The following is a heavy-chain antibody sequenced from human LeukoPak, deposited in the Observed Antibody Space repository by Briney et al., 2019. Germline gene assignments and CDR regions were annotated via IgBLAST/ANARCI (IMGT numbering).Heavy chain of an antibody. CDR2: IYYSGST. V-gene: IGHV4-59*01. CDR3: ARDGYSSSWYL. J-gene: IGHJ4*02. D-gene: IGHD6-13*01. Sequence: SSETLSLTCTVSGGSISSYYWSWIRQPPGKGLEWIGYIYYSGSTNYNPSLKSRVTISVDTSKNQFSLKLSSVTAADRAVYYCARDGYSSSWYLWGQGTLVTVSS. CDR1: GGSISSYY.